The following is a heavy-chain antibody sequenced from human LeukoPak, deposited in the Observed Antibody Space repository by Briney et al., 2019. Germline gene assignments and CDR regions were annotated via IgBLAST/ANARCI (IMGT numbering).Heavy chain of an antibody. V-gene: IGHV4-39*07. D-gene: IGHD3-22*01. CDR1: GGSISSSSYY. J-gene: IGHJ3*02. Sequence: SETLSLTCTVSGGSISSSSYYWGWIRQPPGKGLERIGSIYYSGSTYYNPSLKSRVTISVDTSKNQFSLKLSSVTAADTAVYYCARDPYYYDTPIWGQGTMVTVSS. CDR2: IYYSGST. CDR3: ARDPYYYDTPI.